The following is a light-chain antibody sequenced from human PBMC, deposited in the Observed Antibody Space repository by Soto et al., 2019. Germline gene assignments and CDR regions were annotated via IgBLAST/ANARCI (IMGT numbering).Light chain of an antibody. J-gene: IGLJ2*01. V-gene: IGLV2-23*01. Sequence: QSALTQPASVSGSPGQSITISCTGTSSDVGSYNLVSWYQQHPGKAPKLMIYEGSKRPSGVSNRFSGSKSGNTASLTISGPQVEDESDYYCCSYAGSSTVFGGGPKLTVL. CDR2: EGS. CDR3: CSYAGSSTV. CDR1: SSDVGSYNL.